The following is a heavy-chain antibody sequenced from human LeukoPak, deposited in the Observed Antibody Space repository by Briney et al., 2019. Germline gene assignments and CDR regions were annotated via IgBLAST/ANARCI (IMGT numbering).Heavy chain of an antibody. V-gene: IGHV5-51*01. J-gene: IGHJ4*02. D-gene: IGHD2-2*01. Sequence: GESLKISCKGSGYSFTSNWIGWVRQMPGKGLEWMGIIYPGDSDTRYSPSFQGQVTISADKSISTAYLQWSSLKASDTAMYYCARRDCSSTSCYNAFDYWGQGTLVTVSS. CDR2: IYPGDSDT. CDR1: GYSFTSNW. CDR3: ARRDCSSTSCYNAFDY.